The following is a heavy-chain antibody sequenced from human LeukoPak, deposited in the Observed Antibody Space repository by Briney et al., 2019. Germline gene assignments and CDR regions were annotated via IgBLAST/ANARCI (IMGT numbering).Heavy chain of an antibody. CDR2: IYYSGST. D-gene: IGHD1/OR15-1a*01. V-gene: IGHV4-59*08. CDR1: GVSISSYY. Sequence: PSETLSLTCTVSGVSISSYYWSWIRQPPGKGLEWIGYIYYSGSTNYNPSLKSRVTISVDTSKNQFSLKLSSVTAADTAVYYCARHGTAGDFDYWGQGTLVTVSS. CDR3: ARHGTAGDFDY. J-gene: IGHJ4*02.